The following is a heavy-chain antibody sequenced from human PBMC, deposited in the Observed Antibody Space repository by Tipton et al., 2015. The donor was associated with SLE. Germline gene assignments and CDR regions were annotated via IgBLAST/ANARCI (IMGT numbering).Heavy chain of an antibody. CDR3: ARGGEVGLFDY. D-gene: IGHD1-26*01. CDR2: IDPYSGDT. CDR1: GYTFTGHY. V-gene: IGHV1-2*06. Sequence: QLVQSGAEVKKSGASVKVSCKVSGYTFTGHYLYWVRQAPGQGLEWMARIDPYSGDTNYTQKFQGRVTMTRDTSINTVYMEVNSLRSDDTAIYYCARGGEVGLFDYWGQGTLVIVSS. J-gene: IGHJ4*02.